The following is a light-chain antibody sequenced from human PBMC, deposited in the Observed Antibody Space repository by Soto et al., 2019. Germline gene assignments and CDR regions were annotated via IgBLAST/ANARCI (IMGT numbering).Light chain of an antibody. V-gene: IGLV2-23*02. CDR3: CSYAGGGTYV. Sequence: QSALTQPASVSGSPGQSITISCTGTSSDVGTYDLVSWYQHHPGKAPKVLIYEVTKRPSGVSDRLSGSKSGNAASLTISGLQAEDEAASYCCSYAGGGTYVFGTGIKVTVL. CDR1: SSDVGTYDL. CDR2: EVT. J-gene: IGLJ1*01.